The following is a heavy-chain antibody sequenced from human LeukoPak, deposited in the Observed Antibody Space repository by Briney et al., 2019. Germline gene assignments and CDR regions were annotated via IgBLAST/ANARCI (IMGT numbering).Heavy chain of an antibody. CDR3: ARDRASGDSGLDYFDY. CDR1: RFIFSSYA. D-gene: IGHD1-26*01. CDR2: ISSDGSDK. J-gene: IGHJ4*02. Sequence: SGGSLILSCVASRFIFSSYAMHWVRQAPGKGLEWVAIISSDGSDKYYADSVKGRFTISRDNSKNTLYLQMNSLRTEDTAVYYCARDRASGDSGLDYFDYWGQGTLVTVSS. V-gene: IGHV3-30*04.